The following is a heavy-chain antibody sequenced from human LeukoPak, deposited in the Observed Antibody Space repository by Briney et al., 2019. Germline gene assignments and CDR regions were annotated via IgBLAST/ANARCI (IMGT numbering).Heavy chain of an antibody. CDR1: GYTFTSYA. D-gene: IGHD3-9*01. Sequence: ASVKVSCKASGYTFTSYAMSWVRQAPGQGLEWMGWINTNTGNPTYAQGFTGRFVFSLDTSVSTAYLQISRLKAEDTAVYYCARDALLRYFDWLSPYYYYYGMDVWGRGTTVTVSS. V-gene: IGHV7-4-1*02. J-gene: IGHJ6*02. CDR2: INTNTGNP. CDR3: ARDALLRYFDWLSPYYYYYGMDV.